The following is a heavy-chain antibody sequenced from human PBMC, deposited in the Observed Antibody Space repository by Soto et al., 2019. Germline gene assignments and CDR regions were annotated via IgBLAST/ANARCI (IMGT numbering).Heavy chain of an antibody. D-gene: IGHD3-16*01. CDR3: VMVDNYVTPTPQDV. V-gene: IGHV1-18*01. CDR2: ISPYTGNT. J-gene: IGHJ6*02. CDR1: GYILVNYG. Sequence: VSVQVSCKGSGYILVNYGIAWVRQAPGQGLEWMGWISPYTGNTHSATKVQGRLTMTTDTSTSTAYMDLGSLTSDDTAVYYCVMVDNYVTPTPQDVWGQGTTVTVSS.